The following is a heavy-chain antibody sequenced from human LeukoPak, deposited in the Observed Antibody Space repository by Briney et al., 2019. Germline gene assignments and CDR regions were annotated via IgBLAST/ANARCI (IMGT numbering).Heavy chain of an antibody. CDR2: IYTSGST. Sequence: NPSETLSLTCTVSGGSISSYYWSWIRQPAGKGLEWIGRIYTSGSTKYNPSLESRVTMSVDTSKKQFSLEVRSVTAADTAVYFCARDYYYGSGTHAFDPWGQGTLVIVSS. CDR1: GGSISSYY. V-gene: IGHV4-4*07. D-gene: IGHD3-10*01. CDR3: ARDYYYGSGTHAFDP. J-gene: IGHJ5*01.